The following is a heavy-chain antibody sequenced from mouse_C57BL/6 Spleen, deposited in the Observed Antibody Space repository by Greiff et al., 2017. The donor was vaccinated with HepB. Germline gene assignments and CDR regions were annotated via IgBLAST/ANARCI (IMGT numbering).Heavy chain of an antibody. J-gene: IGHJ2*01. CDR3: ARQGRIDY. D-gene: IGHD3-3*01. Sequence: VQLQQPGAELVMPGASVKLSCKASGYTFTSYWMHWVKQRPGQGLEWIGEIDPSDSYTNYNQKFKGKSTLTVDKSSSTAYMQLSSLTSEDSAVYYCARQGRIDYWGQGTTLTVSS. CDR2: IDPSDSYT. V-gene: IGHV1-69*01. CDR1: GYTFTSYW.